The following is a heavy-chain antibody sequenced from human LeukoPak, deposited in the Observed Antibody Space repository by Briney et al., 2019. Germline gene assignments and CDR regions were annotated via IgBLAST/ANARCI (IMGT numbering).Heavy chain of an antibody. D-gene: IGHD3-22*01. Sequence: RPGGSLRLSCAASGFTFSSYAMHWVRQAPGKGLEWVAVISYDGSNKYYADSVKGRFTISRDNSKNTLYLQMNSLRAEDTAVYYCARAKYYDSSGLDYWGQGTLVTVSS. CDR3: ARAKYYDSSGLDY. J-gene: IGHJ4*02. V-gene: IGHV3-30-3*01. CDR1: GFTFSSYA. CDR2: ISYDGSNK.